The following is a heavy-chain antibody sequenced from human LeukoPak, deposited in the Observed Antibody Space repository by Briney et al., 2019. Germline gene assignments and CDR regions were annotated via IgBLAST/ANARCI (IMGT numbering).Heavy chain of an antibody. J-gene: IGHJ3*02. D-gene: IGHD6-13*01. CDR1: GFTFSSYA. Sequence: PGESLRLSCAASGFTFSSYAMSWVRQAPGKGLEWVSAISGSGGSTYYADSVKGRFTISRDNSKNTLYLQMNSLRAEDTAVYYCAKVDSSSWYGGAFDIWGQGTMVTVSS. CDR3: AKVDSSSWYGGAFDI. CDR2: ISGSGGST. V-gene: IGHV3-23*01.